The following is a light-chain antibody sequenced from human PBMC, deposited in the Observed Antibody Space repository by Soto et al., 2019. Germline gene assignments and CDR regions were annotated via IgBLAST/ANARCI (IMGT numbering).Light chain of an antibody. CDR1: PSVTNY. V-gene: IGKV3-11*01. J-gene: IGKJ5*01. CDR2: CAF. Sequence: VMTQSPATLSLSPGERANLSRRASPSVTNYLAWYQQKPCQAHRLIIYCAFKRATGIPARFSGSGSGADFTLTISSLEPEDLAVYYGQQRNIWPTVTFGQGTRLEIK. CDR3: QQRNIWPTVT.